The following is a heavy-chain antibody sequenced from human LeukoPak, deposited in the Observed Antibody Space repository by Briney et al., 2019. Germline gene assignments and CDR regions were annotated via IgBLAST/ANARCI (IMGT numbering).Heavy chain of an antibody. D-gene: IGHD3-10*01. J-gene: IGHJ5*02. CDR3: ARQPKITMVRGVTNSWFDP. Sequence: PSETLSLTRTVSGGSVSSGSYYWSWIRQPPGKGLEWIGYIYYSGSTNYNPSLKSRVTISVDTSKNQFSLKLSSVTAADTAVYYCARQPKITMVRGVTNSWFDPWGQGTLVTVSS. V-gene: IGHV4-61*01. CDR2: IYYSGST. CDR1: GGSVSSGSYY.